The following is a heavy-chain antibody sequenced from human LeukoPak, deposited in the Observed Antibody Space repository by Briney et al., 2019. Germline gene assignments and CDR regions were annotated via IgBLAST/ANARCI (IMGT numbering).Heavy chain of an antibody. CDR1: GFTFSSYA. J-gene: IGHJ6*04. Sequence: PGGSLRLSCAASGFTFSSYAMSWVRQAPGKGLEWVAVISYDGSNKYYADSVKGRFTISRDNSKNTLYLQMNSLRAEDTAVYYCARDQASGSYFLDYYGMDVWGKGTTVTVSS. CDR3: ARDQASGSYFLDYYGMDV. CDR2: ISYDGSNK. V-gene: IGHV3-30*04. D-gene: IGHD3-10*01.